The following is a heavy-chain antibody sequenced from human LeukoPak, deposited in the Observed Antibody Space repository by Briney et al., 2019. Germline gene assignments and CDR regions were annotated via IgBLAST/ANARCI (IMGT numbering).Heavy chain of an antibody. Sequence: PGGSLRLSCAASGFPFNSHHMNWVRQAPGRGLEWISYISNGSNAIYYADSVKGRFTTSRDNAKSSLYLHMNSLRDEDTAVYYCARDRPNWGIDCWGQGTLVTVSS. V-gene: IGHV3-48*02. CDR3: ARDRPNWGIDC. D-gene: IGHD7-27*01. CDR1: GFPFNSHH. J-gene: IGHJ4*02. CDR2: ISNGSNAI.